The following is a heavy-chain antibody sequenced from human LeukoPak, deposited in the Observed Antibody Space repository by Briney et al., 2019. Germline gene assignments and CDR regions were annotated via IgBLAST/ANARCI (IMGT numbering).Heavy chain of an antibody. V-gene: IGHV4-30-2*01. CDR2: IYHSGST. CDR1: GGSISSGGYS. J-gene: IGHJ4*02. D-gene: IGHD5-18*01. Sequence: SQTLSLTCAVSGGSISSGGYSWSWIRQPPGKGLEWIGYIYHSGSTYYNPSLKSRVTISVDRSKNQFSLKLSSVTAADTAVYYCARGRGYCYGYGGYFDYWGQGTLVTVSS. CDR3: ARGRGYCYGYGGYFDY.